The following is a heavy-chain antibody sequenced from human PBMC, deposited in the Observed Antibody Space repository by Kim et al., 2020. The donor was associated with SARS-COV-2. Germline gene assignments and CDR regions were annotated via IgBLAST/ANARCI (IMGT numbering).Heavy chain of an antibody. V-gene: IGHV4-31*03. CDR3: ARGRYYYDSSVL. J-gene: IGHJ4*02. Sequence: SETLSLTCTVSGGSISSGGYYWSWIRQHPGKGLEWIGYIYYSGSTYYNPSLKSRVTISVDTSKNQFSLKLSSVTAADTAVYYCARGRYYYDSSVLWGQGTLVTVSS. CDR2: IYYSGST. CDR1: GGSISSGGYY. D-gene: IGHD3-22*01.